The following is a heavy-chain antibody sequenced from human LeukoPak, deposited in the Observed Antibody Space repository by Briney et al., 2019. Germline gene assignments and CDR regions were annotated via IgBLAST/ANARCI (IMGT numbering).Heavy chain of an antibody. CDR2: ISASGGST. CDR1: GFTFSSYA. CDR3: AKDSLSTIPIGCFDY. Sequence: GGSLRLSCAASGFTFSSYAMSWVRQAPGKGLEWVSAISASGGSTYYADSVKGRFTISRDNSKNTLYLQMNSLRAEDTAVYYCAKDSLSTIPIGCFDYWGQGTLVTVSS. D-gene: IGHD5/OR15-5a*01. J-gene: IGHJ4*02. V-gene: IGHV3-23*01.